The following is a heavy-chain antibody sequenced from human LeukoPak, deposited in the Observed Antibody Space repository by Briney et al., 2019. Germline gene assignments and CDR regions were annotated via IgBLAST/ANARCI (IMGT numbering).Heavy chain of an antibody. V-gene: IGHV3-23*01. D-gene: IGHD6-19*01. CDR1: GFTFTSYA. CDR2: ISGSGGST. J-gene: IGHJ4*02. Sequence: GGSLRLSCAASGFTFTSYAMSWVRQAPGKGLEWVSVISGSGGSTYYADSVKGRFTISRDNSNNTLYLQMNSLRAEDTAIYYCAKDHRSGCLGYWGQGTLVTVSS. CDR3: AKDHRSGCLGY.